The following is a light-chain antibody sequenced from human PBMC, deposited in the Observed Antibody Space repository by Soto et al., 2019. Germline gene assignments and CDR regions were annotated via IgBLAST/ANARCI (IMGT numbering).Light chain of an antibody. CDR1: QSVSSY. Sequence: IVLTQSPATRSLSPGERATLSCRASQSVSSYLAWYQQKPGQAPRLLIYDASNRATGIPARFSGSGSGTDFTLTISSLEPEDFAVYYCQQRSNLITFGQGTRLEIK. CDR2: DAS. V-gene: IGKV3-11*01. CDR3: QQRSNLIT. J-gene: IGKJ5*01.